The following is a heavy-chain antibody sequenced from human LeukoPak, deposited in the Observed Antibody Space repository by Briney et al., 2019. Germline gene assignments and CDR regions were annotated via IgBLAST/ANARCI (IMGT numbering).Heavy chain of an antibody. V-gene: IGHV3-21*01. CDR3: ARDIAISTGYGYYYYGMDV. D-gene: IGHD3-9*01. CDR2: ISSSSSYI. CDR1: GFTFSSYS. J-gene: IGHJ6*02. Sequence: PGGSLRLSCAASGFTFSSYSMNWVRQAPGKGLEWVSSISSSSSYIYYADSVKGRFTISRDNAKNSLYLQMNSLRAEDTAVYYCARDIAISTGYGYYYYGMDVWGQGTTVTVSS.